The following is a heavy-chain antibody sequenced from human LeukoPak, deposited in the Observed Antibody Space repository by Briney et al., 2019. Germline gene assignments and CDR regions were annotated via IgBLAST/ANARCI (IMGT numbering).Heavy chain of an antibody. Sequence: SETLSLTCSVSGASIDLYFWSWVRQSAAKALEWIGRTHVSGTTSYNPSLKNRVTVSLDKSKNQFSLQLTSMTAADTAVYFCATRDFFGPGGYPSPDGFDIWGQGIAVTVSS. J-gene: IGHJ6*02. CDR3: ATRDFFGPGGYPSPDGFDI. D-gene: IGHD2-8*02. CDR2: THVSGTT. V-gene: IGHV4-4*07. CDR1: GASIDLYF.